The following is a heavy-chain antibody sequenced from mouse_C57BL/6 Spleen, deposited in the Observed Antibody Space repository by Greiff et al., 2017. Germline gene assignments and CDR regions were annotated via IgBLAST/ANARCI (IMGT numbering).Heavy chain of an antibody. D-gene: IGHD1-1*01. J-gene: IGHJ1*03. CDR2: ISSGSSTI. CDR1: GFTFSDYG. V-gene: IGHV5-17*01. Sequence: EVQLQESGGGLVKPGGSLKLSCAASGFTFSDYGMHWVRQAPEKGLEWVAYISSGSSTIYYADTVKGRFTISRDNAKNTLFLQRTSLRSEDTAMYYCANGIYYYGSSPWYFDVWGTGTTVTVSS. CDR3: ANGIYYYGSSPWYFDV.